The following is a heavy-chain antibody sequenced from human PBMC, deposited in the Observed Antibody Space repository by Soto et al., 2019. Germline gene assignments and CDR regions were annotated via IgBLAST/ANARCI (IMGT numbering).Heavy chain of an antibody. Sequence: EVQLLESGGGLVQPGGSLRLSCAASGFTFSSYAMSWVRQAPGKGLEWVSAISGSGGSTYYADSVKGRFTISRDNSKNTLYLQMNSLRAEDTAVYYCAKIGPWYDILTGYSDYWGQGTLVTVSS. CDR3: AKIGPWYDILTGYSDY. D-gene: IGHD3-9*01. J-gene: IGHJ4*02. CDR1: GFTFSSYA. V-gene: IGHV3-23*01. CDR2: ISGSGGST.